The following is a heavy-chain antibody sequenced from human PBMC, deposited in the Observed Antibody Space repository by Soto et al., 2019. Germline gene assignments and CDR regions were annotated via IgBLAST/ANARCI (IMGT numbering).Heavy chain of an antibody. CDR1: GFTVSSYR. CDR2: IKQDGSEK. J-gene: IGHJ4*02. CDR3: ARADCSSTSCYTGWGYYFDY. D-gene: IGHD2-2*02. V-gene: IGHV3-7*03. Sequence: GWSLRICCAASGFTVSSYRMSWIRKTPGKGLEWVANIKQDGSEKYDVDPVKGRFTISRDNAQNSLYLQMNSLRAEDTAVYYCARADCSSTSCYTGWGYYFDYWGQGTLVTVSS.